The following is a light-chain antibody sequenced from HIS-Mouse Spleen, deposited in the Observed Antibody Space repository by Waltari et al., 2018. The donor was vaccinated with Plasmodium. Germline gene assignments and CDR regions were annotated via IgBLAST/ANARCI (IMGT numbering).Light chain of an antibody. CDR1: SSDVGGYTY. V-gene: IGLV2-14*01. J-gene: IGLJ1*01. CDR2: EVS. CDR3: SSYTSSSTLDV. Sequence: QSALTQPASVSGSPGQSITISCTGPSSDVGGYTYVSWYQQHPGNAPKLMIYEVSNRPSGVSNRFSGSKSGNTASLTISGLQAEDEADYYCSSYTSSSTLDVFGTGTKVTVL.